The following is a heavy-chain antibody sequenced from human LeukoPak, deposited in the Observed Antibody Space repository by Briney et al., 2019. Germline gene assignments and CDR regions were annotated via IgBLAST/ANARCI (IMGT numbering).Heavy chain of an antibody. CDR1: GFNFSSYG. V-gene: IGHV3-23*05. D-gene: IGHD5-24*01. CDR2: TDT. CDR3: ARLGRAYNWFFSDF. Sequence: QPGGSLRLSCVASGFNFSSYGMSWVRQPPGKGLEWVSTTDTHYAESVKGRFTISRDNSKNTLYLQLNILRVDDTALYYCARLGRAYNWFFSDFWGQGTRVTVSS. J-gene: IGHJ4*02.